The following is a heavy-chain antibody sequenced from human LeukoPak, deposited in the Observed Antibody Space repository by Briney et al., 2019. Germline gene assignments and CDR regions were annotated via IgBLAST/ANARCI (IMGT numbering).Heavy chain of an antibody. CDR3: AKDTSIGRYCTNGVCSPFDY. Sequence: PSETLSLTCTVSGGSISSYYWSWVRQAPGKGLEWVSGIGDSGGGTYYADSVKGRFTISRDNSKNTLYLQMNSLRADDTAVYYCAKDTSIGRYCTNGVCSPFDYWGQGTLVTVSS. CDR1: GGSISSYY. V-gene: IGHV3-23*01. D-gene: IGHD2-8*01. J-gene: IGHJ4*02. CDR2: IGDSGGGT.